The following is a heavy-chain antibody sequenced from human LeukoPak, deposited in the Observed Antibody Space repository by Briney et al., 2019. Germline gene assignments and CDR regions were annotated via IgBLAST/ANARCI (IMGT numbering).Heavy chain of an antibody. D-gene: IGHD3-9*01. J-gene: IGHJ3*02. V-gene: IGHV1-2*04. CDR3: ARGGHWRYFDWPIPRDDAFDI. CDR2: INPNSGGT. Sequence: APVKVSCKASGGAFSSYPISWVRQAPGQGLEWMGWINPNSGGTNYAQKFQGWVTMTRDTSISTAYMELSRLRSDDTAVYYCARGGHWRYFDWPIPRDDAFDIWGQGTMVTVSS. CDR1: GGAFSSYP.